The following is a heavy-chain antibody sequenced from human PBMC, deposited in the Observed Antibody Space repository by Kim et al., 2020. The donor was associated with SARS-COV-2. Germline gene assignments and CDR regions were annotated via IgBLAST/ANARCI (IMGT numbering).Heavy chain of an antibody. J-gene: IGHJ4*02. CDR3: ARNIAAAGMFDY. CDR2: IYYSGST. D-gene: IGHD6-13*01. CDR1: GGSISSYY. Sequence: SETLSLTCTVSGGSISSYYWSWIRQPPGKGLEWIGYIYYSGSTNYNPSLKSRVTISVDTSKNQFSLKLSSVTAADTAVYYCARNIAAAGMFDYWGQGTLVTVSS. V-gene: IGHV4-59*01.